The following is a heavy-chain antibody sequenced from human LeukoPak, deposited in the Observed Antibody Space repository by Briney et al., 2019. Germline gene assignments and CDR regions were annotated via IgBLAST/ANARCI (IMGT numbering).Heavy chain of an antibody. CDR3: ARGGYYGDYGSNWFDP. D-gene: IGHD4-17*01. CDR2: ISSSSSYI. J-gene: IGHJ5*02. CDR1: GFIFSTYT. V-gene: IGHV3-21*01. Sequence: GGSLRLSCAASGFIFSTYTMNWVRQAPGKGLEWVSSISSSSSYIYYADSVKGRFTISRDNAKNSLYLQMNSLRAEDTAVYYCARGGYYGDYGSNWFDPWGQGTLVTVSS.